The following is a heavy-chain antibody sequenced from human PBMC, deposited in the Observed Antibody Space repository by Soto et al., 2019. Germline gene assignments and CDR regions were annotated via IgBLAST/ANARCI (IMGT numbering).Heavy chain of an antibody. CDR1: GSTFTSYY. Sequence: ASVKVSCKASGSTFTSYYMHWVRQAPGQGLEWMGIINPSGGSTSYAQKFQGRVTMTRDTSTSTVYMELSSLRSEDTAVYFCARKQRAGSSSNPIDYWGQGTLVTVLL. CDR3: ARKQRAGSSSNPIDY. D-gene: IGHD6-13*01. J-gene: IGHJ4*02. CDR2: INPSGGST. V-gene: IGHV1-46*01.